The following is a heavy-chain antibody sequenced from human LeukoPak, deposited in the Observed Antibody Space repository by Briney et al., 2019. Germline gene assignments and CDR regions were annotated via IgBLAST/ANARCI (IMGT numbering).Heavy chain of an antibody. CDR3: LRWSGFHY. CDR2: ISGSGDIT. CDR1: GFTFATYY. J-gene: IGHJ4*02. D-gene: IGHD3-3*01. Sequence: GGSLRLSCAASGFTFATYYMTWVRQAPGKGLGWVSTISGSGDITYYADSVRGRFTISRDNSKDTLYLQMNNLRAEDTAVYYCLRWSGFHYWGQGTRVTVSS. V-gene: IGHV3-23*01.